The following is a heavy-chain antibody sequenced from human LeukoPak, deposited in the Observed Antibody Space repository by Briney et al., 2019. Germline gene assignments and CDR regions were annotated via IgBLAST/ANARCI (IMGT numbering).Heavy chain of an antibody. CDR3: ARGGPRLYYYYMDV. CDR2: IYTSGST. CDR1: GGSISTSNYY. D-gene: IGHD3-22*01. J-gene: IGHJ6*03. V-gene: IGHV4-39*07. Sequence: PSETLSLTCTVSGGSISTSNYYWGWIRQPPGKGLEWIGRIYTSGSTNYNPSLKSRVTMSVDTSKNQFSLKLSSVTAADTAVYYCARGGPRLYYYYMDVWGKGTTVTISS.